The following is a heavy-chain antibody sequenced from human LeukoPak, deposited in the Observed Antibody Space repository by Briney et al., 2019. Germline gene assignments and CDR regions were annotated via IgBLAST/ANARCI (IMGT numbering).Heavy chain of an antibody. CDR3: ARDAMLSNSPSPLFDY. CDR2: ISAYNGNT. Sequence: GASVKVSCKASGYTFTSYGISWVRQAPGQGLEWMGWISAYNGNTNYAQKLQGRVTMTTDTSTSTAYMELRSLRSDDTAMYYCARDAMLSNSPSPLFDYWGQGTLVTVSS. CDR1: GYTFTSYG. V-gene: IGHV1-18*01. J-gene: IGHJ4*02. D-gene: IGHD2-8*01.